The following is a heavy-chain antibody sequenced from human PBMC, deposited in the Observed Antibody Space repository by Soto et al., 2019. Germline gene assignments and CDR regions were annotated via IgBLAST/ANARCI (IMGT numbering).Heavy chain of an antibody. V-gene: IGHV4-59*01. D-gene: IGHD6-19*01. CDR2: VYYTGST. Sequence: SETLSLTCSVTGGSISGSYWSWIRQSPGKGLEWLGYVYYTGSTNYSPSLRSRVSISVDTSKNEFSLRLSSVTAADTAVYFCARSVAVPGAHIDYWGQGTQVTISS. CDR3: ARSVAVPGAHIDY. J-gene: IGHJ4*02. CDR1: GGSISGSY.